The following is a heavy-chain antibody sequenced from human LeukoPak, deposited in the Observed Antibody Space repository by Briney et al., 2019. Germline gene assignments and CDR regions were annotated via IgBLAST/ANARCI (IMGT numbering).Heavy chain of an antibody. CDR3: AKDGGFYGSGSYFIGGFDP. Sequence: GGSLRLSCAASGFTFSTYWMHWVRQAPGKGLLWVPRVNSDGSSTMYADSVKGRFTISRDNAKNTLYLQMNSLRAEDTALYYCAKDGGFYGSGSYFIGGFDPWGQGTLVTVSS. D-gene: IGHD3-10*01. J-gene: IGHJ5*02. V-gene: IGHV3-74*03. CDR1: GFTFSTYW. CDR2: VNSDGSST.